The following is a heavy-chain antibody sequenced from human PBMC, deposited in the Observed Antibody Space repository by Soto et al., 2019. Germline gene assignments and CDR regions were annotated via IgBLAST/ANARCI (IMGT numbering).Heavy chain of an antibody. CDR3: TRLSTDGMDV. D-gene: IGHD1-26*01. J-gene: IGHJ6*02. CDR1: GFTFSGSA. V-gene: IGHV3-73*02. CDR2: IRSKANSYAT. Sequence: EVQLVESGGGLVQPGGSLKLSCAASGFTFSGSAMHWVRQASGKGLEWVGRIRSKANSYATAYAASVKGRFTISRDDSKNTAYLQMNSLKTEDTAVYYCTRLSTDGMDVWGQGTTVTVSS.